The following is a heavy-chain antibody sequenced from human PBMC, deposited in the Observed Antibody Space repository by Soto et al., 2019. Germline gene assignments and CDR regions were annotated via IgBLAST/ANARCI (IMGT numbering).Heavy chain of an antibody. D-gene: IGHD3-22*01. Sequence: EVQLVESGGGLVQPGGSLRLSCAASGFTFSSYWMHWVRQAPGKGLVWVSRINSDGSSTSYADSVKGRFTISRDNAKNTLHLPMNSPRAEDTAVYYCASVRWVYDSSGYFQDYWGQGTLVTVS. J-gene: IGHJ4*02. CDR2: INSDGSST. CDR1: GFTFSSYW. V-gene: IGHV3-74*01. CDR3: ASVRWVYDSSGYFQDY.